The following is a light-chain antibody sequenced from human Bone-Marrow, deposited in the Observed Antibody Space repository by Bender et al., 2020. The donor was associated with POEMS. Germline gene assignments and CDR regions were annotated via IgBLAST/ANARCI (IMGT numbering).Light chain of an antibody. CDR1: SSDVGRFNL. CDR2: EVS. CDR3: CSYAGSNNWL. V-gene: IGLV2-23*02. J-gene: IGLJ3*02. Sequence: QSALTQPASVSGSPGQSITISCTGTSSDVGRFNLVSWFQQYPGKAPQLLIYEVSKWPSGVSHRFSGSKSGDTASLTISGLQAEDEADYYCCSYAGSNNWLFGGGTKVTVL.